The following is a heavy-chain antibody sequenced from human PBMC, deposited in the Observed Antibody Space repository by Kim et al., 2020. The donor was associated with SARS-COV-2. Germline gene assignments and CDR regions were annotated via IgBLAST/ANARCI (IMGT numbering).Heavy chain of an antibody. D-gene: IGHD4-17*01. V-gene: IGHV4-59*01. J-gene: IGHJ4*01. Sequence: NAHPTLKSRVTISGDTSKNQFSLKLGSVTAADTAVYYCARASYGDYVLVYWGHGTLVTVSS. CDR3: ARASYGDYVLVY.